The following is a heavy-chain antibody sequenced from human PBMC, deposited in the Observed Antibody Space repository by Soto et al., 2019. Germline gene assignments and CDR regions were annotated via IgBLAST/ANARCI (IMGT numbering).Heavy chain of an antibody. J-gene: IGHJ4*02. Sequence: QVHLVQSGAEVKKPGASVKVSCKASGYTFTSYGITWVRQAPGQGLEWMGWISDHNGNTDYAQKLQGRVIGTRDTSTSTAYMELSSLISDDTAVYYCARGRYGDYWGQGALVTVSS. CDR1: GYTFTSYG. D-gene: IGHD1-1*01. V-gene: IGHV1-18*01. CDR3: ARGRYGDY. CDR2: ISDHNGNT.